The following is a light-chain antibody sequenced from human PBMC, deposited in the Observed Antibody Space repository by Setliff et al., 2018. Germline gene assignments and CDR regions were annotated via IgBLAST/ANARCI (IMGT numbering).Light chain of an antibody. CDR1: SGDVFGYNY. CDR3: SSYEGSNNYV. CDR2: EVT. Sequence: QSVLPQPPSASGSPGQSVTISCTGTSGDVFGYNYVSWYQQHPGKAPKLMIYEVTKRPSGVPDRFSGSKSGNTASLTVSGLQAEDEADYYCSSYEGSNNYVFGTGTKVTVL. V-gene: IGLV2-8*01. J-gene: IGLJ1*01.